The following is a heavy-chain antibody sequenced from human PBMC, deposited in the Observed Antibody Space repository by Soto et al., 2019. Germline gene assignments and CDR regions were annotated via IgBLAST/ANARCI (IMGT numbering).Heavy chain of an antibody. J-gene: IGHJ3*02. CDR1: GGSISSGGYY. CDR3: ASILGYCTNGVCPDDAFDI. Sequence: SETLSLTCTVSGGSISSGGYYWSWIRQHPGKGLEWIGYIYYSGSTYYNPSLKSRVTISVDTSKNQFSLKLSSVTAADTAVYYCASILGYCTNGVCPDDAFDIWGQGTMVTVSS. CDR2: IYYSGST. D-gene: IGHD2-8*01. V-gene: IGHV4-31*03.